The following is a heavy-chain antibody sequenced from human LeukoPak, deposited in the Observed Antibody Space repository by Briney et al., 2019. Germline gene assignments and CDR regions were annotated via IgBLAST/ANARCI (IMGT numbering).Heavy chain of an antibody. CDR2: INPNSGGT. J-gene: IGHJ5*02. Sequence: GASVKVSCKASGYTFTGYYMHWVRQAPGQGLEWMGWINPNSGGTNYAQKFQGRVTMTRDTSISTAYMELSRLRSDDTAVYYCAIGLELGYCSSTSCYSWFDPWGQGTLATVSS. D-gene: IGHD2-2*01. V-gene: IGHV1-2*02. CDR1: GYTFTGYY. CDR3: AIGLELGYCSSTSCYSWFDP.